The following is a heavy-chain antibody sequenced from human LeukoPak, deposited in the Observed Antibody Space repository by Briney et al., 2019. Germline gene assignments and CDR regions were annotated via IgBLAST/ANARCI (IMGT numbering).Heavy chain of an antibody. J-gene: IGHJ6*03. CDR3: ARVRPTYYYYMDV. V-gene: IGHV3-21*01. CDR2: ISSSSTYI. CDR1: GFTGITTSG. D-gene: IGHD4-17*01. Sequence: PGGSLRLSCAASGFTGITTSGMNWVRQSPGKGLEWVSSISSSSTYIYYADSVKGRFTISRDNAKNSLYLQMISLRVEDTAVYYCARVRPTYYYYMDVWGKGTTVTISS.